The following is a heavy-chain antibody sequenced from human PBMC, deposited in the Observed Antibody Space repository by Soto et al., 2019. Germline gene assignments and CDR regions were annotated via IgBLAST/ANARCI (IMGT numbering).Heavy chain of an antibody. J-gene: IGHJ4*02. CDR2: INHSGST. D-gene: IGHD2-2*01. V-gene: IGHV4-34*01. CDR1: GGSFSGYY. CDR3: ARVDIVVVLGFDY. Sequence: SETLSLTCAVYGGSFSGYYWSWIRQPPGKGLEWIGEINHSGSTNYNPSLKSRVTISVDTSKNQFSLKLSSVTAADTAVYYCARVDIVVVLGFDYWGQGTLVIVSS.